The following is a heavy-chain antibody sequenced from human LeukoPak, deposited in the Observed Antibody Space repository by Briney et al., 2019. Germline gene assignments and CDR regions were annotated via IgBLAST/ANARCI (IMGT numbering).Heavy chain of an antibody. CDR2: IYTSGST. CDR3: ARHYGDYYYYYMDV. D-gene: IGHD4-17*01. V-gene: IGHV4-4*07. CDR1: GGSISSYY. Sequence: SETLSLTCTVSGGSISSYYWSWIRQAAGKGLEWIGRIYTSGSTNYNPSLKSRVTMSVDASKNQFSLKLSSVTAADTAVYYCARHYGDYYYYYMDVWGKGTTVTVSS. J-gene: IGHJ6*03.